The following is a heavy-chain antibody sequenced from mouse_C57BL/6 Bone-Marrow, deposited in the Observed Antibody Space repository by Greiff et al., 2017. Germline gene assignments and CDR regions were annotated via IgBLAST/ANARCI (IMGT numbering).Heavy chain of an antibody. CDR3: ARPLLRYPFYAMDY. Sequence: EVQLQQSGPVLVKPGASVKMSCKASVYTFTDYYMNWVKQSHGKSLEWIGVINPYNGGTSYNQKFKGKATLTVDKSSSTAYMELNSLTSEDSAVYYCARPLLRYPFYAMDYWGQGTSVTVSS. V-gene: IGHV1-19*01. J-gene: IGHJ4*01. CDR2: INPYNGGT. D-gene: IGHD1-1*01. CDR1: VYTFTDYY.